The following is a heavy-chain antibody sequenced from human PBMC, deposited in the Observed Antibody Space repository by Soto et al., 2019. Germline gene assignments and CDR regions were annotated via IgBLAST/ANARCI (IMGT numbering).Heavy chain of an antibody. CDR3: ARDFPPPLEWEPTFPYYYYYGMDV. J-gene: IGHJ6*02. CDR2: ISAYNGNT. Sequence: ASVKVSCKASGYTFTSYGISWVRQAPGQGLEWMGWISAYNGNTNYAQKLQGRVTMTTDTSTSTAYMELRSLRSDDTAVYYCARDFPPPLEWEPTFPYYYYYGMDVWGQGTTVTVSS. V-gene: IGHV1-18*01. D-gene: IGHD1-26*01. CDR1: GYTFTSYG.